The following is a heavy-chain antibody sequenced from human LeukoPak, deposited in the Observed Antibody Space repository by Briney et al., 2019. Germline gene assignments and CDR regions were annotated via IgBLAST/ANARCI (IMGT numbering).Heavy chain of an antibody. CDR3: ARWRITIFGVARYYYGMDV. CDR1: GGSFSGYY. D-gene: IGHD3-3*01. Sequence: SETLSLTCAVYGGSFSGYYWSWIRQPPGKGLEWIGEINHSGSTNYNPSLKSRVTISVDTSKNQFSLKLSSVTAADTAVYYCARWRITIFGVARYYYGMDVWGQGTTVTVSS. V-gene: IGHV4-34*01. CDR2: INHSGST. J-gene: IGHJ6*02.